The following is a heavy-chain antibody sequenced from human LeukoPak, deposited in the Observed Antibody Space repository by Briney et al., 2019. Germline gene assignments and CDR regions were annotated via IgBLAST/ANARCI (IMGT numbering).Heavy chain of an antibody. D-gene: IGHD3-10*01. V-gene: IGHV3-30*03. Sequence: PGGSLRLSCAASGFTFSSYGMHWVRQAPGKGLEWLAVLSYDGRNKYYADSVKGRFTISRDNAKNSLYLQMNSLRAEDTAVYYCARSYGSGSYGMDVWGKGTTVTVSS. CDR1: GFTFSSYG. J-gene: IGHJ6*04. CDR3: ARSYGSGSYGMDV. CDR2: LSYDGRNK.